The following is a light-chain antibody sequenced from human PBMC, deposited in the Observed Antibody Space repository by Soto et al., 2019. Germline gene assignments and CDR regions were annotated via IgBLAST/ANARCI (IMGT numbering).Light chain of an antibody. J-gene: IGKJ4*01. V-gene: IGKV1-16*01. CDR2: GTA. CDR3: QHHESYPLT. Sequence: DIQMTQSPSSVSASVGDRVTITCRASQDIRSNLAWFQQKPGEAPKSLIFGTAHLRSGVPSRFSGSRSGTVFTLTISSPQPEDFATYFCQHHESYPLTFGGGTKVEIK. CDR1: QDIRSN.